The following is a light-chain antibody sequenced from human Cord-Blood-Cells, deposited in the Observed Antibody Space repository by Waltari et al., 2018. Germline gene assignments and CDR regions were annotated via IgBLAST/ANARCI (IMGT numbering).Light chain of an antibody. CDR3: MQALQTPPA. CDR2: LGS. Sequence: DIVMTQSPLSLPVTPGEPASTSCRPSQSLLHSNGYNYLDWYLQKPGQSPQLLIYLGSNRASGVPDRFSGSGSGTDFTLKISRVEAEDVGVYYCMQALQTPPAFGQGTRLEIK. V-gene: IGKV2-28*01. J-gene: IGKJ5*01. CDR1: QSLLHSNGYNY.